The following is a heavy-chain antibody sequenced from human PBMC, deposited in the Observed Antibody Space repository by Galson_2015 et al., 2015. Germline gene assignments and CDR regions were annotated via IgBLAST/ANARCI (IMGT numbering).Heavy chain of an antibody. CDR3: ARVRSTHPYCYDGRGYLDY. CDR2: IIPIFGTA. D-gene: IGHD3-22*01. J-gene: IGHJ4*01. Sequence: SVKVSCKASGGTFSSYAISWVRQAPGQGLEWMGGIIPIFGTAKNAQKFQGRVTITADESTSTAYMELSSLRSEDTAVYYCARVRSTHPYCYDGRGYLDYSGHATLVTVSS. CDR1: GGTFSSYA. V-gene: IGHV1-69*13.